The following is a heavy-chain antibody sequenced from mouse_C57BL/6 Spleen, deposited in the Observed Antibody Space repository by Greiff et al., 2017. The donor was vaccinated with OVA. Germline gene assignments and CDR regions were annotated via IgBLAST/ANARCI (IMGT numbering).Heavy chain of an antibody. V-gene: IGHV1-80*01. D-gene: IGHD2-3*01. J-gene: IGHJ2*01. CDR2: LYPGDGDT. CDR1: GYAFSSYW. CDR3: ARGMGSPLFDY. Sequence: VQLQQSGAELVKPGASVKISCKASGYAFSSYWMNWVKQRPGKGLEWIGQLYPGDGDTNYNGKFKGKATLTADKSSSTAYMQLSSLTSEDSAVYFCARGMGSPLFDYWGQGTTLTVSS.